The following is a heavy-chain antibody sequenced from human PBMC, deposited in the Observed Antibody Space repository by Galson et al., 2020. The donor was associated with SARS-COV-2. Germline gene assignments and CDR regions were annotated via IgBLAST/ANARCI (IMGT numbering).Heavy chain of an antibody. CDR3: ARTASGSYRGYFDY. CDR1: GFTFSSYA. Sequence: GGSLRLSCAASGFTFSSYALHWVRQAPDKGLEWVAVISFDGSNKYYADSVKGRFTISRDSSKNTLYLQMNSLRTEDTAVYYCARTASGSYRGYFDYWGQGTLVTVSS. J-gene: IGHJ4*02. D-gene: IGHD3-10*01. V-gene: IGHV3-30*04. CDR2: ISFDGSNK.